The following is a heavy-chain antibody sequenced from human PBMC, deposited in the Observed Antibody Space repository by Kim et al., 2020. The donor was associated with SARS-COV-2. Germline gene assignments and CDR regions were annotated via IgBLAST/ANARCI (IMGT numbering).Heavy chain of an antibody. CDR3: AKDLGDSSVWYGNYYYYYGIDA. D-gene: IGHD6-19*01. J-gene: IGHJ6*02. Sequence: GGSLRLSCAASGFTFSSYGMHWVRQAPGKGLEWVAVISYDGSNKYYADSVKGRFTISRDNSKNTLYLQMNSLRAEDTAVYYCAKDLGDSSVWYGNYYYYYGIDAWGQGTPVTAS. V-gene: IGHV3-30*18. CDR2: ISYDGSNK. CDR1: GFTFSSYG.